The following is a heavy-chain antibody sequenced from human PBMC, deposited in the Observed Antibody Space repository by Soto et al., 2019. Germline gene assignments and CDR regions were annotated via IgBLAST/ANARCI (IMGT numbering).Heavy chain of an antibody. Sequence: QVQLVQSGAEVKKPGSSVKVSCKASGGTFSSYTISWVRQAPGQGLEWMGRIIPILGIANYAQKFQGRVKITADKSTSTAYMELSSLRSEDTAVYYGARDYGGNSILDWYFDLWGRGTLVTVSS. J-gene: IGHJ2*01. CDR1: GGTFSSYT. D-gene: IGHD4-17*01. CDR3: ARDYGGNSILDWYFDL. CDR2: IIPILGIA. V-gene: IGHV1-69*02.